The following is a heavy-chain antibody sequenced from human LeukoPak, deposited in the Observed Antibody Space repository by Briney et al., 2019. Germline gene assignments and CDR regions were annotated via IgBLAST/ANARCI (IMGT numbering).Heavy chain of an antibody. J-gene: IGHJ4*02. V-gene: IGHV3-21*01. Sequence: GESLTLSCTASGFTFSSYGKSWVRLAPRKGQELDSSSSNCSRHIYYADSVKGRFTISRDNAKNSLYLQMNSLRAEDTAVYYCARGVGIAAAGTSYWGQGTLVTVSS. CDR1: GFTFSSYG. CDR3: ARGVGIAAAGTSY. CDR2: SSNCSRHI. D-gene: IGHD6-13*01.